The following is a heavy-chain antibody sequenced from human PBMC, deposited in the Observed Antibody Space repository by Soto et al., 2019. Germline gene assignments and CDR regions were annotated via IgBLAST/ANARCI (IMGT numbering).Heavy chain of an antibody. CDR1: GGSVSSGSYY. V-gene: IGHV4-61*01. CDR2: IYYSGST. D-gene: IGHD3-10*01. Sequence: SETLSLTCTVSGGSVSSGSYYWSWIRQPPGKGLEWIGYIYYSGSTNYNPSLKSRVTISVDTSKNQFSLKLNSVTAADTTVYYCARGITMVRGPNWFDPWGQGTLVTVSS. J-gene: IGHJ5*02. CDR3: ARGITMVRGPNWFDP.